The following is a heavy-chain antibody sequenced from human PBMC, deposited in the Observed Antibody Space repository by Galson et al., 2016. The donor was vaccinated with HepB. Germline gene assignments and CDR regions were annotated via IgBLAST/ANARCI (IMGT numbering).Heavy chain of an antibody. V-gene: IGHV1-18*01. CDR1: GYTFTSYG. CDR2: ISGYNGVT. CDR3: ARVGWDGSRCAGDY. D-gene: IGHD3-10*02. J-gene: IGHJ4*02. Sequence: SVKVSCKASGYTFTSYGISWVRQAPGQGLEWMGWISGYNGVTNYAQKFQGRVTMTTDTSTSTAYMGLRSLRPDDTAMYYCARVGWDGSRCAGDYWGQGTLVTVSS.